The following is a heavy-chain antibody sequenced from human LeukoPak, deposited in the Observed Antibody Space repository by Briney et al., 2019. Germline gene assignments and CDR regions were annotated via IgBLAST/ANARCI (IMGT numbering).Heavy chain of an antibody. J-gene: IGHJ4*02. V-gene: IGHV4-39*01. CDR1: GGSISSSSYY. CDR2: IYYSGST. D-gene: IGHD3-10*01. CDR3: ASPAMVRGVSTFDY. Sequence: PSETLSLTCTVSGGSISSSSYYWVWIRQPPGKGLEWIGSIYYSGSTYYNPSLKSRVTISVDTSKNQFSLKLSSVTAADTAVYYCASPAMVRGVSTFDYWGQGTLVTVSS.